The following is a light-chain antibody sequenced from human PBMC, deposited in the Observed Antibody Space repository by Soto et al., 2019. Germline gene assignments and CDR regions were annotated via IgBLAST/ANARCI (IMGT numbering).Light chain of an antibody. V-gene: IGKV1-5*01. CDR3: QQYNSYSL. Sequence: DIQMTQSPSTLPASVGDRVTITCRASENIGAWLAWYQQKPGKAPKLLIYAASSLQSGVPSRFSGSGSGTEFTLTISSLQPDDFATYYCQQYNSYSLFGQGTKVDIK. CDR1: ENIGAW. J-gene: IGKJ1*01. CDR2: AAS.